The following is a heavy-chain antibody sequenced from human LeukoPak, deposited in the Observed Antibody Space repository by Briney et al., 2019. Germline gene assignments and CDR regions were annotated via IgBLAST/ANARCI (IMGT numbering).Heavy chain of an antibody. CDR2: IGTSSSTI. CDR3: ARVRGYSGYDVYYYYYYMDV. Sequence: PGGSLRLSCAASGFTFSDYSMDWVRQAPGKGLEWVSYIGTSSSTIYHADSVRGRFTISRDNAKNSLYLQMNSLRAEDTAVYYCARVRGYSGYDVYYYYYYMDVWGKGTTVTVSS. CDR1: GFTFSDYS. J-gene: IGHJ6*03. D-gene: IGHD5-12*01. V-gene: IGHV3-48*04.